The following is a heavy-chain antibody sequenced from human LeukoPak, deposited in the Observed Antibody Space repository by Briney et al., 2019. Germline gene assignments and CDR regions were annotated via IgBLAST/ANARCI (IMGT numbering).Heavy chain of an antibody. V-gene: IGHV1-2*02. J-gene: IGHJ4*02. Sequence: ASVKVSCKAFGYXFTGYYMHWVRQAPGQGLEWMGWINPNSGGTNYAQKFQGRVTMTRDTSISTAYMELSRLRSDDTAVYYCARWGLEYYDSSGYYPIDYWGQGTLVTVSS. CDR2: INPNSGGT. CDR3: ARWGLEYYDSSGYYPIDY. D-gene: IGHD3-22*01. CDR1: GYXFTGYY.